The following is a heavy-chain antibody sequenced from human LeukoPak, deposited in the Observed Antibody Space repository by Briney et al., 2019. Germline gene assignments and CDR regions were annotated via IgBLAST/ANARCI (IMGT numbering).Heavy chain of an antibody. CDR2: ISGSGGST. D-gene: IGHD6-13*01. CDR3: AKDPASSWLATPLDY. J-gene: IGHJ4*02. Sequence: GGSLRLSCAASGFTFSSYGMHWVRQAPGKGLEWVSAISGSGGSTYYADSVKGRFTISRDNSKNTLYLQMNSLRAEDTAVYYCAKDPASSWLATPLDYWGQGTLVTVSS. V-gene: IGHV3-23*01. CDR1: GFTFSSYG.